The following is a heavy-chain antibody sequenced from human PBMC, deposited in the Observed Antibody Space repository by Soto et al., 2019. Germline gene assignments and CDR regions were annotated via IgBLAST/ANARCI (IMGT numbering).Heavy chain of an antibody. CDR2: IYYSGST. CDR3: ARLSIAAAGYDY. J-gene: IGHJ4*02. D-gene: IGHD6-13*01. V-gene: IGHV4-59*08. CDR1: GGSISSYY. Sequence: PSETLSLTCTVSGGSISSYYWSWIRQPPGKGLEWIGYIYYSGSTNYNPSLKSRVTISVDTSKNQFSLKLSSVTAADTAVYYCARLSIAAAGYDYWGQGTLVIGSS.